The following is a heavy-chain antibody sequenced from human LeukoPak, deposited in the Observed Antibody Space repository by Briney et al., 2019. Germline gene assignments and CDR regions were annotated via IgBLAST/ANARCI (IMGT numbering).Heavy chain of an antibody. V-gene: IGHV3-30*02. CDR3: AKEASGWYDPLS. D-gene: IGHD6-19*01. Sequence: GGSLRLSCAASGFTFSSYGMHWVRQAPGKGLEWVAFIRYDGSNKYHADSVKGRFTISRDNSKNTLYLQMNSLRAEDTAVYYCAKEASGWYDPLSWGQGTLVTVFS. CDR2: IRYDGSNK. J-gene: IGHJ5*02. CDR1: GFTFSSYG.